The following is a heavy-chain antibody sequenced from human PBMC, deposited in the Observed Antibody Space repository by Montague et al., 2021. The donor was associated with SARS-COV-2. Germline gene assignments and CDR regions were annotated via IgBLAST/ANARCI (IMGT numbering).Heavy chain of an antibody. J-gene: IGHJ6*02. Sequence: TYYANSVKGRFTISRDNSKTTLYLQMNSLRSEDTAVYYCPRDGSSSWYVNYYYGMDVWGHVPTVTASS. D-gene: IGHD6-13*01. CDR3: PRDGSSSWYVNYYYGMDV. V-gene: IGHV3-66*03. CDR2: T.